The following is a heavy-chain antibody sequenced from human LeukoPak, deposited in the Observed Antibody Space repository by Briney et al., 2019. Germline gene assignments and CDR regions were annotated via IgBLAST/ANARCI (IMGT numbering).Heavy chain of an antibody. V-gene: IGHV4-4*07. CDR3: AREYCSGGSCSLDY. D-gene: IGHD2-15*01. CDR1: GGSISTYY. Sequence: PSETLSLTCSVSGGSISTYYWSWIRQSAGKGLEWIGRIYKSGSSNYNPSLKSRVSMSVDSSKNHFSLNLTSVTAEDTAVYYCAREYCSGGSCSLDYWGQGTLVTVSS. J-gene: IGHJ4*02. CDR2: IYKSGSS.